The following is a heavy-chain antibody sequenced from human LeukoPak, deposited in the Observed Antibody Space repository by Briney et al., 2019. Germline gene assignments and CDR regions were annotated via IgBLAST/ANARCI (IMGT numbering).Heavy chain of an antibody. Sequence: LSETLSLTCTVSGGSISSYYWSWIRQPPGKGLEWIGYIYYSGSTNYNPSLKSRVTISVDTSKNQFSLKLSSVTAADTAVYYCASADSYATVLAWGQGTLVTVSS. V-gene: IGHV4-59*01. CDR1: GGSISSYY. J-gene: IGHJ5*02. CDR3: ASADSYATVLA. CDR2: IYYSGST. D-gene: IGHD5-18*01.